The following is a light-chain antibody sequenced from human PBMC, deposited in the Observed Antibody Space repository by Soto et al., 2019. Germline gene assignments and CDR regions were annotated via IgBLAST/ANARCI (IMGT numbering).Light chain of an antibody. CDR3: QQRGNWPPYT. V-gene: IGKV3-11*01. Sequence: EIELTQSPATLSLSPGETATLSCRASQSISNNLAWYQHKPGQAPRLLIYEASNRAAGIPARFSGSGSETDFTLTISSLEPDDFAVDYCQQRGNWPPYTFGQGTKVEIK. J-gene: IGKJ2*01. CDR1: QSISNN. CDR2: EAS.